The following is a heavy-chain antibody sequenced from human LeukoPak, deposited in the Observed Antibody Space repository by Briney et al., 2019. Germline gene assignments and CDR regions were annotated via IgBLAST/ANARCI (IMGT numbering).Heavy chain of an antibody. CDR3: ARDGPYYYDSSGYPGDYYYYGMDV. Sequence: SQTLSLTRVISGDSVSSNSAAWNWIRQSPSRGLEWLGRTYYRSKWYNDYAVSVKSRITINPDTSKNQFSLQLNSVTPEDTAVYYCARDGPYYYDSSGYPGDYYYYGMDVWGQGTTVTVSS. D-gene: IGHD3-22*01. CDR1: GDSVSSNSAA. V-gene: IGHV6-1*01. CDR2: TYYRSKWYN. J-gene: IGHJ6*02.